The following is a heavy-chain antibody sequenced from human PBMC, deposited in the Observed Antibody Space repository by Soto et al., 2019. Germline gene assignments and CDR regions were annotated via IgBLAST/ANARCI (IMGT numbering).Heavy chain of an antibody. CDR3: AISQDRGGRTTFIY. D-gene: IGHD3-16*01. Sequence: GGSLRLSCAASGFTFSSYGMHWVRQAPGKGLEWVAVISYDGSNKYYADSVKGRFTISRDNSKNTLYLQMNSLRAEDTAVYYCAISQDRGGRTTFIYWGQGTQATVS. J-gene: IGHJ4*02. CDR2: ISYDGSNK. V-gene: IGHV3-30*03. CDR1: GFTFSSYG.